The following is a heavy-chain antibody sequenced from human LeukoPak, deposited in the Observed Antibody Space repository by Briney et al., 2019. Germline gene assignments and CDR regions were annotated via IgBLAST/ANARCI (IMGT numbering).Heavy chain of an antibody. J-gene: IGHJ4*02. CDR1: GFTFSSYA. V-gene: IGHV3-30-3*01. CDR3: ARVNPRYCSGGSCYPGH. Sequence: GGSLRLSCAASGFTFSSYAMHWVRQAPGKGLEWVAVISYDGSNKYYADSVKGRFTISRDNSKNTLYLQMNSLRAEDTAVYYCARVNPRYCSGGSCYPGHWGQGTLVTVSS. CDR2: ISYDGSNK. D-gene: IGHD2-15*01.